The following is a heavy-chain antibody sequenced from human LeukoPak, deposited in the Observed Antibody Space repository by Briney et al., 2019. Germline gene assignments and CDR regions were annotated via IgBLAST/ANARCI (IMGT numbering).Heavy chain of an antibody. D-gene: IGHD7-27*01. CDR3: ARASANWGIDY. Sequence: GASVKVSCKASGYTLTSYAIHWVRQAPGQSLEWMGWINAGNGNTKYSQNFQDRVTITRDTSASTAYMELSSLRSEDTAVYYCARASANWGIDYWGQGTLVTVSS. CDR1: GYTLTSYA. V-gene: IGHV1-3*01. CDR2: INAGNGNT. J-gene: IGHJ4*02.